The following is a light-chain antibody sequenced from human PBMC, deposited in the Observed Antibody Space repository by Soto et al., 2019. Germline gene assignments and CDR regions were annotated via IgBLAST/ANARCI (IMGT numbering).Light chain of an antibody. CDR3: QSYDSSNTWV. CDR2: EDN. V-gene: IGLV6-57*03. Sequence: NFMLTQPHSVSESPGKTVTISCTRSSSSIASNYVQWYQQRPGSAPTTVIYEDNQRPSGVPDRFSGSIDSSSNSASLTISGLKTEDEADYYCQSYDSSNTWVFGGGTKVTVL. CDR1: SSSIASNY. J-gene: IGLJ3*02.